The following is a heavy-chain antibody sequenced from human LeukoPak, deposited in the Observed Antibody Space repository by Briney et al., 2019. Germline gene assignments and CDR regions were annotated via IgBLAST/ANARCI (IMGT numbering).Heavy chain of an antibody. CDR1: GFTFDDYA. Sequence: GGSLRLSCAASGFTFDDYAMHWVRQAPGKGLEWVSLISWDGGSTYYADSVKGRFTISRDNSKNSLYLQMNSLRAEDTALYYCAKDIDPYYDILTGYSTNWFDPWGQGTLVTVSS. V-gene: IGHV3-43D*03. CDR2: ISWDGGST. J-gene: IGHJ5*02. D-gene: IGHD3-9*01. CDR3: AKDIDPYYDILTGYSTNWFDP.